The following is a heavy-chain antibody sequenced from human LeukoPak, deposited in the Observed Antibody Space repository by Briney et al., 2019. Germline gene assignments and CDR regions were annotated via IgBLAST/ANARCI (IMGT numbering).Heavy chain of an antibody. V-gene: IGHV3-15*01. CDR3: TTHPSQQQLPRVEY. D-gene: IGHD6-13*01. Sequence: PGGSLRLSCAASGFTFSNAWMSWVRQAPGKGLEWVGRIKSKTDGGTTDYAAPVKGRFTMSRDDSKNTLYLQMSSLKTEDTAVYYCTTHPSQQQLPRVEYWGQGTLVTVSS. J-gene: IGHJ4*02. CDR1: GFTFSNAW. CDR2: IKSKTDGGTT.